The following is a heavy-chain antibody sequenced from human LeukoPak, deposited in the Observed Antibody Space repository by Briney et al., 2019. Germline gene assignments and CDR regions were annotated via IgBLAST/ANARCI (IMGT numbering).Heavy chain of an antibody. V-gene: IGHV1-2*02. CDR2: INPNSGGT. J-gene: IGHJ4*02. D-gene: IGHD3-9*01. Sequence: PVASVKVSCEASGYTFTGYYMRWVRQAPGQGLEWMGWINPNSGGTNYAQKFQGRVTMTRDTAMSTAYMELSRLRSDDTAVYYCAALNYDILTGNNLIDYWGQGTLLTVSS. CDR1: GYTFTGYY. CDR3: AALNYDILTGNNLIDY.